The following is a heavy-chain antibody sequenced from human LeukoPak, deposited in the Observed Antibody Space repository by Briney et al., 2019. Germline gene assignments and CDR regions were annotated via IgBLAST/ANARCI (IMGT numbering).Heavy chain of an antibody. CDR3: ARASHYGGNWRVYFDY. J-gene: IGHJ4*02. Sequence: PGGSLRLSCAASGFTFSSYGMHWVRQAPGKGLEWVAVISYDGSNKYYADSVKGRFTISRDNSKNTLYLQMNSLRAEDTAVYYCARASHYGGNWRVYFDYWGQGTLVTVSS. CDR1: GFTFSSYG. V-gene: IGHV3-30*03. D-gene: IGHD4-23*01. CDR2: ISYDGSNK.